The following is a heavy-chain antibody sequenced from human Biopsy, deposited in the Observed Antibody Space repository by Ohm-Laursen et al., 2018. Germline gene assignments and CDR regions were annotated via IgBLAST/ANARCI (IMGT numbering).Heavy chain of an antibody. Sequence: SLRLSCAASGFTINSNYMNWARQAPGKGLEWVSVIYTGDITSYADSVKGRFTISRDISKNALYLRMNSLRAEDRGVYYCVRGLADGVHLNWGQGTLVAVSS. CDR1: GFTINSNY. CDR2: IYTGDIT. CDR3: VRGLADGVHLN. V-gene: IGHV3-66*01. J-gene: IGHJ4*02. D-gene: IGHD4-17*01.